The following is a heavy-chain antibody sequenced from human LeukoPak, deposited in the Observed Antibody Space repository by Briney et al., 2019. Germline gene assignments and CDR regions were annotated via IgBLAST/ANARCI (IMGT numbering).Heavy chain of an antibody. V-gene: IGHV3-9*01. Sequence: GGSLRLSCAASGFTFDDYAMHRVRQAPGKGLEWVSGISWNSGSIGYADSVKGRFTISRDNAKNSLYLQMNSLRAEDTALYYCAKDTISGGVSGSYDYWGQGTLVTVSS. J-gene: IGHJ4*02. CDR2: ISWNSGSI. CDR1: GFTFDDYA. CDR3: AKDTISGGVSGSYDY. D-gene: IGHD1-26*01.